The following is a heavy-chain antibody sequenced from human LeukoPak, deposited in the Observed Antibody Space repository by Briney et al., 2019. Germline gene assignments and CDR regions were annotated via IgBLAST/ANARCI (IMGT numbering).Heavy chain of an antibody. CDR2: IYYSGSA. CDR3: ARGTLRLFDY. Sequence: SSETLSLTCTVSGGSISSGGHYWSWIRQHPAMGLEWIGYIYYSGSAYYNPSLESRVTISIDTSKNQFSLKLTSVTAADTAVYFCARGTLRLFDYWGQGTLVTVSS. V-gene: IGHV4-31*03. D-gene: IGHD5/OR15-5a*01. J-gene: IGHJ4*02. CDR1: GGSISSGGHY.